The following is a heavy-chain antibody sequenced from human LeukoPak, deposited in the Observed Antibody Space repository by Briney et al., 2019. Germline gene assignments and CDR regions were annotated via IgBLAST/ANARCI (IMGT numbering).Heavy chain of an antibody. CDR3: AKDGGVVVTASGAFDI. J-gene: IGHJ3*02. CDR2: ISGSGGRT. D-gene: IGHD2-21*02. CDR1: GFTFSSYA. V-gene: IGHV3-23*01. Sequence: PGGSLRLSCAASGFTFSSYAMSWVRQAPGKGLEWVSAISGSGGRTYYADSVKGRFTISRDNSKNTLYLQMNSLRADDTAVNYCAKDGGVVVTASGAFDIWGQGTMVTVSS.